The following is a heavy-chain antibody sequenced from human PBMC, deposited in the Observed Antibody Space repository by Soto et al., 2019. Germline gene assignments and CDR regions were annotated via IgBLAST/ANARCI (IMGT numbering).Heavy chain of an antibody. V-gene: IGHV3-74*01. CDR1: GFTFSSYW. D-gene: IGHD2-2*01. Sequence: GGSLRLSCAASGFTFSSYWMHWVRQAPGQGLVWVSRIDGDGRSTIYADSVKGRFTISRDNAKNTLFLQMNSLRAEDTGLYYCAKGCCTSSSCRGIFDYWGQGALVTVSS. CDR3: AKGCCTSSSCRGIFDY. J-gene: IGHJ4*02. CDR2: IDGDGRST.